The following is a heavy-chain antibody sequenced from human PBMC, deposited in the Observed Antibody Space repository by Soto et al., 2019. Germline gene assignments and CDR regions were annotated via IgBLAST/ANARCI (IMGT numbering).Heavy chain of an antibody. D-gene: IGHD1-26*01. CDR2: IYYSGST. Sequence: SDTLSLTCTVSGGSISSYYWSWIRQPPGKGLEWIGYIYYSGSTNYNPSLKSRVTISVDTSKNQFSLKLSSVTAADTAVYYCARDNSYSYYYYYGMDVWGQGTTVTVSS. J-gene: IGHJ6*02. V-gene: IGHV4-59*01. CDR3: ARDNSYSYYYYYGMDV. CDR1: GGSISSYY.